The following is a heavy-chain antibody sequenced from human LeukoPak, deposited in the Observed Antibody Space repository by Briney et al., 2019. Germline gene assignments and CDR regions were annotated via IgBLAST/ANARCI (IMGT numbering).Heavy chain of an antibody. CDR3: ARGAATGPTLGLDY. V-gene: IGHV3-53*01. J-gene: IGHJ4*02. CDR2: IYTDGST. CDR1: GFTVSSNY. D-gene: IGHD6-13*01. Sequence: GGSLRLSCAASGFTVSSNYMSLVRQAPGKGLEWVSVIYTDGSTYYADSVRGRFTISRDISKNPVYLEMNSLRVEDTAGYFCARGAATGPTLGLDYWGQGTLVPVSS.